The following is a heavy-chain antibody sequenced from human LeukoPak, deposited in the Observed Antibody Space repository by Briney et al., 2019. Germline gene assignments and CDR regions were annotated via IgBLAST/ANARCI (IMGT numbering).Heavy chain of an antibody. CDR2: IYTSGST. CDR1: GGSISSYY. J-gene: IGHJ4*02. CDR3: ARSGAYYYDSSGYYVFDY. D-gene: IGHD3-22*01. V-gene: IGHV4-4*07. Sequence: SETLSLTCTVSGGSISSYYWSWIRQPAGKGLEWIGRIYTSGSTNYNPSLKGRVTTSVDTSKNQFSLKLSSVTAADTAVYYCARSGAYYYDSSGYYVFDYWGQGTLVTVSS.